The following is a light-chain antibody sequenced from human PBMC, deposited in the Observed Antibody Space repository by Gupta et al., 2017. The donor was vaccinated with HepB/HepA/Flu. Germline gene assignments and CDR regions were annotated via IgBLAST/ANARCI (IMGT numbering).Light chain of an antibody. CDR2: ENY. Sequence: SSELTQPPSASVSPGQTASITCSGDKLGDKSASWYQQKAGQSPVVVIYENYKRPSGIPERFSGSNSGNTATLTISGTQAMDEADYYCQAWDINSFYVFGTGTKVTVL. CDR3: QAWDINSFYV. J-gene: IGLJ1*01. CDR1: KLGDKS. V-gene: IGLV3-1*01.